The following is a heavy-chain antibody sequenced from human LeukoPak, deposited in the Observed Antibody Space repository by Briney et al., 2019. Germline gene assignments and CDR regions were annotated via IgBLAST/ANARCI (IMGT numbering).Heavy chain of an antibody. CDR2: ISYSGTT. Sequence: SETLSLTCTVPGGSISRGSYYWGWVRQPPGKGLEWIGSISYSGTTYYNLSLKSRVTLSVDTSKNQFSLKLSSVTAADTALYYCARHLRGGSIWFDYWGQGTLVTVSS. J-gene: IGHJ4*02. CDR3: ARHLRGGSIWFDY. V-gene: IGHV4-39*01. CDR1: GGSISRGSYY. D-gene: IGHD6-13*01.